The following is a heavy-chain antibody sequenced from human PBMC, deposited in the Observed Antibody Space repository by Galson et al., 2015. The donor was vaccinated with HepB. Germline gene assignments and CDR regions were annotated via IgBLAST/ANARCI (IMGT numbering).Heavy chain of an antibody. CDR1: GFTFSSYA. V-gene: IGHV3-23*01. CDR3: AKDLRGITMIVAFDY. CDR2: ISGSGGST. J-gene: IGHJ4*02. D-gene: IGHD3-22*01. Sequence: SLRLSCAATGFTFSSYAMSWVRQAPGKGLEWVSAISGSGGSTYYADSVKGRFTISRDNSKNTLYLQMNSLRAEDTAVYYCAKDLRGITMIVAFDYWGQGTLVTVSS.